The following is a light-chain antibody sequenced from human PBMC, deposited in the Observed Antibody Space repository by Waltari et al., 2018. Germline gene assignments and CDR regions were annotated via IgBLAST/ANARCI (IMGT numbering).Light chain of an antibody. J-gene: IGKJ4*01. CDR1: QSLLFTSNNRNY. CDR2: WAS. CDR3: QQYYSTPLT. V-gene: IGKV4-1*01. Sequence: DIVMTQSPDSLAVSLGERVTINCKSSQSLLFTSNNRNYLAWYQQKPGQAPKLFIYWASVRESGVPNRFSGSGSGTDFTLTISGLQPEDVAVYFCQQYYSTPLTFGGGTKVEIK.